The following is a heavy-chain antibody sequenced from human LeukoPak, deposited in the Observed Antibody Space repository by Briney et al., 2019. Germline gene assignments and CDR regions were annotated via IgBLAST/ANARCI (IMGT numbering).Heavy chain of an antibody. D-gene: IGHD1-26*01. V-gene: IGHV3-7*05. CDR2: VKPDGSET. Sequence: GGSLRLSCAASGFTFSNYWMSWVRQPPGKGLEWVAIVKPDGSETYYADSVKGRFTISRDNAKNSVFLQMNSLRAEDTAVYYCARGGGSSDYWAQGTLVTVSS. CDR3: ARGGGSSDY. CDR1: GFTFSNYW. J-gene: IGHJ4*02.